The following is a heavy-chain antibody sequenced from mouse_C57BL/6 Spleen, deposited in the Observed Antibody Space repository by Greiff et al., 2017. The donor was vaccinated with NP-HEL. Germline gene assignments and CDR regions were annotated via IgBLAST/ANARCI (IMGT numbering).Heavy chain of an antibody. CDR2: IYPGSGST. D-gene: IGHD1-1*01. CDR1: GYTFTSYW. Sequence: QVQLQQPGAELVKPGASVKMSCKASGYTFTSYWITWVKQRPGQGLAWIGDIYPGSGSTNYNEKFKSKATLTVDTSSSTAYMQLSSLTSEDSAVYYCARLRYYGSSSWFAYWGQGTLVTVSA. J-gene: IGHJ3*01. CDR3: ARLRYYGSSSWFAY. V-gene: IGHV1-55*01.